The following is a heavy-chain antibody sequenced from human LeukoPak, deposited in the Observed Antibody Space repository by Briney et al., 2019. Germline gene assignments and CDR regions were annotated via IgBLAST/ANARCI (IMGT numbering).Heavy chain of an antibody. D-gene: IGHD4/OR15-4a*01. J-gene: IGHJ4*02. Sequence: GGALRLSCAASGFTFSSYDMTWVRQAPGRGLEWVSSIRPSGDNTYYGDSVKGRFTISRDNSKNTLYLQMNSLRAEDTAVYYCARRAGAYSHPYDYWGQGTLVTVSS. V-gene: IGHV3-23*01. CDR2: IRPSGDNT. CDR1: GFTFSSYD. CDR3: ARRAGAYSHPYDY.